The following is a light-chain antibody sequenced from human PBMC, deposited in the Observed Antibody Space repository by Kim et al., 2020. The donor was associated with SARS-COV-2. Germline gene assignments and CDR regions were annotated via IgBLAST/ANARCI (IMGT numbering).Light chain of an antibody. V-gene: IGKV3-20*01. CDR3: QQYGSSPRT. CDR1: QSVSSSY. J-gene: IGKJ2*01. Sequence: LSPGETATLSCRASQSVSSSYLAWYQQKPGQAPRLLNYGASSRATGIPDRFSGSGSGTDFTLTISRLEPEDFAVYYCQQYGSSPRTFGQGTKLEI. CDR2: GAS.